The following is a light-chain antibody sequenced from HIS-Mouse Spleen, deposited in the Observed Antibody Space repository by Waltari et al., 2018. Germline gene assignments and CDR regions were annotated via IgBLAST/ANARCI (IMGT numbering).Light chain of an antibody. V-gene: IGLV1-47*01. CDR2: RNN. J-gene: IGLJ3*02. CDR1: SSNSGRKY. Sequence: QSVLTQPPSASGTPGQRVTISCSVSSSNSGRKYVYWYQQLPGTAPKLLIYRNNQRPSGVPDRFSGSKSGTSASLAISGLRSEDEADYYCAAWDDSLSGPVFGGGTKLTVL. CDR3: AAWDDSLSGPV.